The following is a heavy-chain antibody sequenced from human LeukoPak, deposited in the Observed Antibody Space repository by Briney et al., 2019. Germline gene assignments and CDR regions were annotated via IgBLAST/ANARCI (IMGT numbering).Heavy chain of an antibody. D-gene: IGHD5-18*01. CDR3: ARARETAPIDS. Sequence: SGTLSLTCAVYGGSFRGYYWSWIRQPPGKGLEWIGEINHSGSTNYNPSLKSRVTISVDTSKNQFSLKLSSVTAADTAVYYCARARETAPIDSWGQGTLVTVSP. CDR1: GGSFRGYY. J-gene: IGHJ4*02. V-gene: IGHV4-34*01. CDR2: INHSGST.